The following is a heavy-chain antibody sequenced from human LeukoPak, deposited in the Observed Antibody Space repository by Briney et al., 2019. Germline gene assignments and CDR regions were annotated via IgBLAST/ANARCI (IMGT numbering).Heavy chain of an antibody. CDR3: ARVSGSYSYNPDPELDY. CDR2: ISSSSSYI. V-gene: IGHV3-21*01. J-gene: IGHJ4*02. D-gene: IGHD1-26*01. Sequence: GGSLRLSCAASGFTFSSYSMNWVRQAPGKGLEWVSSISSSSSYIYYADSVKGRFTISRDNAKNSLFLQMNSLRAEDTAVYYCARVSGSYSYNPDPELDYWGQGTLVTVSS. CDR1: GFTFSSYS.